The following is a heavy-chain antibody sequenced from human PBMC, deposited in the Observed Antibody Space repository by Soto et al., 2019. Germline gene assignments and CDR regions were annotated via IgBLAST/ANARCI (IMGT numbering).Heavy chain of an antibody. CDR3: AKDPPYSSRDFDY. CDR2: INSDDTSS. J-gene: IGHJ4*02. V-gene: IGHV3-74*01. CDR1: GLSVSNYW. D-gene: IGHD6-13*01. Sequence: GGSLRLSCAASGLSVSNYWMHWVRQTPGKGLEWVSRINSDDTSSSYAASVKGRFTISRDNAKNTLYLQMNSLRAEDTAVYYCAKDPPYSSRDFDYWGQGTLVTVSS.